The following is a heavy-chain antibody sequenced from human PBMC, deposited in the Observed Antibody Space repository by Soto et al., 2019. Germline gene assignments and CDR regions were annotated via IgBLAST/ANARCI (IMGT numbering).Heavy chain of an antibody. V-gene: IGHV1-69*06. CDR1: GGTFSSYA. CDR3: ARDSELEYSSSPGGYYGMDV. J-gene: IGHJ6*02. D-gene: IGHD6-6*01. Sequence: SVKVSCKASGGTFSSYAISWVRQAPGQGLGWMGGIIPIFGTANYAQKFQGRVTITADKSTSTAYMELSSLRSEDTAVYYCARDSELEYSSSPGGYYGMDVWGQGTTVTVSS. CDR2: IIPIFGTA.